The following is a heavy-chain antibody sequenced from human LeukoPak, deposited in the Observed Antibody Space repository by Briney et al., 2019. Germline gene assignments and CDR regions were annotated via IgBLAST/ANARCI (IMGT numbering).Heavy chain of an antibody. Sequence: GESLKISCKGSGYSFTSYWIGWVRQMPGKGLEWMGTIYPGDSDTRYSPSFQGQVTISADKSISTAYLQWSSLKASDTAMYYCARLPDYYYYYMDVWGKGTTVTVSS. CDR3: ARLPDYYYYYMDV. CDR2: IYPGDSDT. J-gene: IGHJ6*03. V-gene: IGHV5-51*01. CDR1: GYSFTSYW.